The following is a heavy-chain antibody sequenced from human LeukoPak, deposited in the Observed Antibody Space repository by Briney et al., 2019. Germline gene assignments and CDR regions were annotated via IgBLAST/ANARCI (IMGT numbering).Heavy chain of an antibody. Sequence: SETLSLTCTVSGDSLSSHYWSWIRQPPGKGLEWIGYIYGSGSTHYDPSLRSRVTISEDTSKNQFSLKLSSVTAADTAVYYCARVGKPYYYGMDVWGQGTTVTVSS. CDR3: ARVGKPYYYGMDV. V-gene: IGHV4-59*11. J-gene: IGHJ6*02. CDR2: IYGSGST. CDR1: GDSLSSHY.